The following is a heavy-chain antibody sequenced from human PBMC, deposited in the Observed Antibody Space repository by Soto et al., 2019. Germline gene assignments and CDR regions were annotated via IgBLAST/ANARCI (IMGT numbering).Heavy chain of an antibody. J-gene: IGHJ6*02. Sequence: SETLSLTCTASGGSISSYYWSWIRQPPGKGLEWIGYIYYSGSTNYNPSLKSRVTISVDTSKNQFSLKLSSVTAADTAVYYCARASRELLYSYIDYGMDVWGQGTTVTVSS. CDR1: GGSISSYY. D-gene: IGHD3-10*01. CDR3: ARASRELLYSYIDYGMDV. CDR2: IYYSGST. V-gene: IGHV4-59*01.